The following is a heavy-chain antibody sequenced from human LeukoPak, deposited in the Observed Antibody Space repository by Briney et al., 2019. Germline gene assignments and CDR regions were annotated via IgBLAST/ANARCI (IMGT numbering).Heavy chain of an antibody. CDR2: VYYSVST. D-gene: IGHD6-19*01. V-gene: IGHV4-59*01. CDR1: GGSISSYY. Sequence: SETLSLTCTVSGGSISSYYWSWIRQPPGKGLEWIGYVYYSVSTNYNPSLKSRVTISVDTSKNQFSLKLSSVTAADTAVYYCARAGYSSGWYSHGNYFDYWGQGTLVTVSS. J-gene: IGHJ4*02. CDR3: ARAGYSSGWYSHGNYFDY.